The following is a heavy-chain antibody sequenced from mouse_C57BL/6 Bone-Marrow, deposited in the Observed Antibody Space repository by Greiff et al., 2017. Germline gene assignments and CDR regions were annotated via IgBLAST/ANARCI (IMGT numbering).Heavy chain of an antibody. V-gene: IGHV1-22*01. CDR3: AGGQLRDEYYFDY. Sequence: EVQLQQSGPELVKPGASVKMSCKASGYTFTDYNMHWVKQSHGKSLEWIGYINPNNGGTSYNQKFKGKATLTVNKSSSTAYMELRSLTSEDSAVYYCAGGQLRDEYYFDYWGQGTTLTVSS. CDR2: INPNNGGT. J-gene: IGHJ2*01. D-gene: IGHD3-2*02. CDR1: GYTFTDYN.